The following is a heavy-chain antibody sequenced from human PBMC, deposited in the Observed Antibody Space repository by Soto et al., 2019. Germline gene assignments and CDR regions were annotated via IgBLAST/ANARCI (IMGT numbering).Heavy chain of an antibody. CDR3: ALSTVGRGYYYYMDV. CDR1: GYTFTSYY. J-gene: IGHJ6*03. V-gene: IGHV1-46*03. D-gene: IGHD4-4*01. CDR2: INPSGGST. Sequence: ASVKVSCKASGYTFTSYYMHWVRQAPGQGLEWMGIINPSGGSTSYAQKFQGRVTMTRDTSTSTVYMELSSLRSEDTAVYYCALSTVGRGYYYYMDVWGKGTTVTVSS.